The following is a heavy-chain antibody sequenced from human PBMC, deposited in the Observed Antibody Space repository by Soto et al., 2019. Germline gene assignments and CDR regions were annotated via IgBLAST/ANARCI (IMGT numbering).Heavy chain of an antibody. V-gene: IGHV3-23*01. D-gene: IGHD5-12*01. CDR1: GFTFSSYA. CDR2: ISGSGGST. J-gene: IGHJ6*03. Sequence: EVQLLESGGGLVQPGGSLRLSCAASGFTFSSYAMSWVRQAPGKGLELVSAISGSGGSTYYADSVKGRFTISRDNSKNTLYLQMNSLRAEDTAVYYCAKKDGGGYDSWEYYYYYMDVWGKGTTVTVSS. CDR3: AKKDGGGYDSWEYYYYYMDV.